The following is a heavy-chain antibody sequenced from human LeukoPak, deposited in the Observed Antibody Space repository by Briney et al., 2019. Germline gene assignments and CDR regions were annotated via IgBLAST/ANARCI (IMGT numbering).Heavy chain of an antibody. CDR2: ISSSSSYI. J-gene: IGHJ5*02. V-gene: IGHV3-21*01. CDR3: ARVYSTIFGVVRNWFDP. Sequence: PGGSLRLSCAASGFTFSSYSMNWVRPAPGKGLEWVSSISSSSSYIYYADSVKGRFTISRDNAKNSLYLQMNSLRAEDTAVYYCARVYSTIFGVVRNWFDPWGQGTLVTVSS. D-gene: IGHD3-3*01. CDR1: GFTFSSYS.